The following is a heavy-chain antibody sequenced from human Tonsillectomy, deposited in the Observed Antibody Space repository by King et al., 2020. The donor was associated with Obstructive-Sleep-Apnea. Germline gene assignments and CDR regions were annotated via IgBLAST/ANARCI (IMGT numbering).Heavy chain of an antibody. Sequence: QLVQSRAEVKKPGESLKISCKASGYNFAINWIGWVRQMPGKGLQWMGIIFPADSDTRYSPSFQGRVTLSADKSISTAYLQWSSLKASDTAMYSCASQGDLLELRDDALDIWGQGTMVTVSS. D-gene: IGHD1-7*01. J-gene: IGHJ3*02. CDR3: ASQGDLLELRDDALDI. V-gene: IGHV5-51*01. CDR2: IFPADSDT. CDR1: GYNFAINW.